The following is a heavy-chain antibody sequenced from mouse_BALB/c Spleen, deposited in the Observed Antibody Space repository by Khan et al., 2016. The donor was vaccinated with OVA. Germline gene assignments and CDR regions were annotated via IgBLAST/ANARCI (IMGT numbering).Heavy chain of an antibody. CDR3: ARHGYGGFAY. CDR2: IFPNNVAT. D-gene: IGHD2-2*01. V-gene: IGHV1-18*01. J-gene: IGHJ3*01. Sequence: VRLQQSGPELVKPGASVKIPCKASGYTFTDYNMAWVKQSHGKSFEWIGDIFPNNVATIYNQNFKGKATLTVDTSSSTAFMELRSLTSEDTAVYYCARHGYGGFAYWGQGTLVTVSA. CDR1: GYTFTDYN.